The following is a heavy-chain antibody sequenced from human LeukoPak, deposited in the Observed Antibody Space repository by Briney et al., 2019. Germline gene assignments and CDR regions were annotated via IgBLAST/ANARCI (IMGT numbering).Heavy chain of an antibody. CDR3: AREARYSYGYVG. CDR2: INAGNGNT. J-gene: IGHJ4*02. D-gene: IGHD5-18*01. CDR1: GYTFTSYA. V-gene: IGHV1-3*01. Sequence: GASVKVSCKASGYTFTSYAMHWVRQAPGQRLEWMGWINAGNGNTKYSQKFQGRVTITRDTSASTAYMELSSLRSEDTAVYYCAREARYSYGYVGWGQGTLVTVSS.